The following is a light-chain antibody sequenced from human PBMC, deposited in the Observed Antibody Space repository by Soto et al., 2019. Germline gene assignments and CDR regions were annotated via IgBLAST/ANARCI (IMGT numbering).Light chain of an antibody. CDR2: SAS. Sequence: EIVMTQSPATLSVSPGERATLSCRASQSVNSNLAWYQQKPGQAPRLLIYSASTRATGIPARFSGSGSGTEFTLTISSLQSEDFAVYYCQQSNNWWTFGQGTKVDI. CDR1: QSVNSN. CDR3: QQSNNWWT. V-gene: IGKV3-15*01. J-gene: IGKJ1*01.